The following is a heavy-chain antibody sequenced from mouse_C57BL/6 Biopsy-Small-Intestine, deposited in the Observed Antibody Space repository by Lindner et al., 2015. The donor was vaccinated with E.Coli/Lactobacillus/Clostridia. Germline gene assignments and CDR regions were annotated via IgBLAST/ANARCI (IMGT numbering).Heavy chain of an antibody. J-gene: IGHJ4*01. CDR2: IDPENGDT. D-gene: IGHD2-10*01. CDR3: TSGALLSMDY. V-gene: IGHV14-4*01. Sequence: VQLQESGAELVRPGASVKLSCTASGFNIKDDYTHWVKQRPEQGLEWIGWIDPENGDTEYASKFQGKATITADTSSNTAYLQLSSLTSEDTAVYYCTSGALLSMDYWGQGTSVTVSS. CDR1: GFNIKDDY.